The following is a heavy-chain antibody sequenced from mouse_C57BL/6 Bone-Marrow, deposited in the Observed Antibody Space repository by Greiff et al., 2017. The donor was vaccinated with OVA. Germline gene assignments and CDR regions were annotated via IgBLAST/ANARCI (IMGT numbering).Heavy chain of an antibody. CDR1: GFTFSSYG. V-gene: IGHV5-6*02. CDR3: ARHHYDKERDY. CDR2: ISSGGSYT. J-gene: IGHJ2*01. D-gene: IGHD1-1*01. Sequence: EVKVEESGGDLVKPGGSLTLSCAASGFTFSSYGMSWVRQTPDKRLEWVATISSGGSYTYYPDSVKGRFTISRDNAKNTLYLQMSSQKSEDTAKYYCARHHYDKERDYWGQGTTLTVSS.